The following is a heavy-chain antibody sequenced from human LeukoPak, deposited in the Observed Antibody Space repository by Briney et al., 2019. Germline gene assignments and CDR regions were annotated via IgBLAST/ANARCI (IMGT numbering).Heavy chain of an antibody. CDR3: AREAPEGDFWSGYYSFWFDP. V-gene: IGHV4-4*07. D-gene: IGHD3-3*01. CDR2: IYTSGSA. J-gene: IGHJ5*02. Sequence: SETLSLTCTVSGGSISSYYWSWIRQPAGKGLEWIGRIYTSGSANYNPSLKSRVTMSVDTSKNQFSLKLSSVTAADTAVYYCAREAPEGDFWSGYYSFWFDPWGQGTLVTVSS. CDR1: GGSISSYY.